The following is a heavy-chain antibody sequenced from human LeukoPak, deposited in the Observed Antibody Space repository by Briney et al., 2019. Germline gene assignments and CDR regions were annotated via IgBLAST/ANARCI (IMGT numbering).Heavy chain of an antibody. CDR2: ISGSGGST. D-gene: IGHD3-10*01. CDR3: ARGTRGGDAFDI. CDR1: GFTFSSYA. V-gene: IGHV3-23*01. J-gene: IGHJ3*02. Sequence: GGSLRLSCAASGFTFSSYAMSWVRQAPGKGLEWVSAISGSGGSTHYADSVRGRFTISRDNSKNTLYLQMNSLRAEDTAAYYCARGTRGGDAFDIWGQGTMVTVSS.